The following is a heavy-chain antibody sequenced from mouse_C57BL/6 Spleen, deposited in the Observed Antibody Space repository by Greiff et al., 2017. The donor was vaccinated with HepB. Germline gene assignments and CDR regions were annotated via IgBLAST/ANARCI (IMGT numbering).Heavy chain of an antibody. Sequence: EVKLVESGGGLVKPGGSLKLSCAASGFTFSDYGMHWVRQAPEKGLEWVAYISSGSSTIYYADTVKGRFTISRDNAKNTLFLQMTRLRSEDTAMCYCARVYGSSPYWYFDVWGTGTTVTVSS. CDR2: ISSGSSTI. CDR3: ARVYGSSPYWYFDV. D-gene: IGHD1-1*01. V-gene: IGHV5-17*01. J-gene: IGHJ1*03. CDR1: GFTFSDYG.